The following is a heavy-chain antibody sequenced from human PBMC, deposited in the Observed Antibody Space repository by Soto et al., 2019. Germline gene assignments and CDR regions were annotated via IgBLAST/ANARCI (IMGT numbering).Heavy chain of an antibody. D-gene: IGHD6-13*01. CDR3: ARSWYRPLGWFDP. J-gene: IGHJ5*02. V-gene: IGHV1-3*01. Sequence: PSVKVSCTASGYTFTSYAMHWVRQAPGQRLEWMGWINAGNGNTKYSQKFQGRVTITRDTSASTAYMELSSLRSEDTAVYYCARSWYRPLGWFDPWGQGTLVTVSS. CDR2: INAGNGNT. CDR1: GYTFTSYA.